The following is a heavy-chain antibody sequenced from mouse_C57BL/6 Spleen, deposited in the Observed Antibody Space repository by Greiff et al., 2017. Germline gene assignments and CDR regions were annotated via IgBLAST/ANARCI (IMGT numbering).Heavy chain of an antibody. D-gene: IGHD1-1*01. Sequence: QVQLKESGPELVKPGASVKISCKASGYAFSSSWMNWVKQRPGKGLEWIGRIYPGDGDTNYKGKFKGKATLTADKSSSTAYMQLSSLTSEDSAVYFCARRGSRGDYFDYWGQGTTLTVSS. CDR3: ARRGSRGDYFDY. V-gene: IGHV1-82*01. J-gene: IGHJ2*01. CDR1: GYAFSSSW. CDR2: IYPGDGDT.